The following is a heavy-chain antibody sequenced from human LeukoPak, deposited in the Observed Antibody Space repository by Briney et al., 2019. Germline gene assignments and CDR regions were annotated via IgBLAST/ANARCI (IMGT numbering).Heavy chain of an antibody. J-gene: IGHJ4*02. CDR1: VGTFSSYA. CDR3: ARGDTLYGSSAHAGY. CDR2: IIPIFGTP. V-gene: IGHV1-69*06. D-gene: IGHD6-13*01. Sequence: ASVTVSCKASVGTFSSYAISWVRRAPGQGLEWMGGIIPIFGTPNYSQNFQGRVTITADTSTNTAYMELSSLRSGDTAVYYCARGDTLYGSSAHAGYWGQGTLVTVSS.